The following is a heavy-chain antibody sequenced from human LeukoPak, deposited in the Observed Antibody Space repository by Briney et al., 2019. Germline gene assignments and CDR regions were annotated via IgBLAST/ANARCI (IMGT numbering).Heavy chain of an antibody. J-gene: IGHJ4*02. V-gene: IGHV4-59*01. CDR2: IYYSGSS. CDR3: ARDSSYDSSGYLDY. D-gene: IGHD3-22*01. CDR1: GGSISSYY. Sequence: SETLSLTCTVSGGSISSYYWSWIRQPPGKGLEWIGYIYYSGSSNYNPSLKSRVTISVDTSKNQFSLKLRSVTAADTAVYYCARDSSYDSSGYLDYWGQGTLVTVSS.